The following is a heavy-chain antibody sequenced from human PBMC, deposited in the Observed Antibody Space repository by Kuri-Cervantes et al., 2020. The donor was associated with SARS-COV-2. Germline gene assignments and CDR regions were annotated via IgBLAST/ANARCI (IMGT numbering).Heavy chain of an antibody. J-gene: IGHJ6*02. Sequence: GESLKISCAASGFTFSSYSMNWVRQAPGKGLECVSSISSSRSNIYYADSVKGRFTISRDNSKNTLYLQMNSLRAEDTAVYYCAKGFTIVGVVIFPLSYYYGMDVWGQGTTVTVSS. D-gene: IGHD3-3*01. V-gene: IGHV3-21*01. CDR1: GFTFSSYS. CDR3: AKGFTIVGVVIFPLSYYYGMDV. CDR2: ISSSRSNI.